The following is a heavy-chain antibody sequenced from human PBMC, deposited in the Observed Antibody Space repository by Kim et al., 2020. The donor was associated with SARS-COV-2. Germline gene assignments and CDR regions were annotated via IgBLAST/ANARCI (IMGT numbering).Heavy chain of an antibody. J-gene: IGHJ4*02. D-gene: IGHD3-3*01. V-gene: IGHV4-59*01. Sequence: NYTPSLKSRVTISVDTSKNQFSLKLSSVTAADTAVYYCACFGVKKYYFDYWGQGTLVTVSS. CDR3: ACFGVKKYYFDY.